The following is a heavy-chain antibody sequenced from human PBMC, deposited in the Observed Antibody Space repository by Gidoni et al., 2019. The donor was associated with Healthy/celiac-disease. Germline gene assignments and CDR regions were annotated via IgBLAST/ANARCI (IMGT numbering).Heavy chain of an antibody. D-gene: IGHD5-18*01. J-gene: IGHJ6*02. Sequence: QVQLQQWGAGLLKPSETLSLTCAVYGVSFSGYYWSWIRQPPGKGLEWIGEIKHSGSTNYNPSLKSRVTISVDTSKNQFSLKLSSVTAADTAVYYCARGGYSYGYYYYYGMDVWGQGTTVTVSS. CDR2: IKHSGST. V-gene: IGHV4-34*01. CDR1: GVSFSGYY. CDR3: ARGGYSYGYYYYYGMDV.